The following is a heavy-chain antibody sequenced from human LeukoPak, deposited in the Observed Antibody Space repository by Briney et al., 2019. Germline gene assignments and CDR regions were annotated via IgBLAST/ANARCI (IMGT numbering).Heavy chain of an antibody. CDR1: GFTFSNYW. CDR3: VRGGNWVNNWFDP. D-gene: IGHD7-27*01. V-gene: IGHV3-74*01. CDR2: ISSDGSSI. J-gene: IGHJ5*02. Sequence: PGGSLRLSCAASGFTFSNYWMHWVRKAPGKGLVWVSRISSDGSSIYYADSVKGRFTISRDNAKNTLYLQMNSLRAEDTAVYYCVRGGNWVNNWFDPWGQGTLVTVSS.